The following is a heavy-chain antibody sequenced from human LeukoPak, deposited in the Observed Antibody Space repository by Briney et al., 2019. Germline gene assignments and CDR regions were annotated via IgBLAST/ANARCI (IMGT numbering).Heavy chain of an antibody. CDR1: GDSIISNIYW. CDR2: TFYTGRT. V-gene: IGHV4-39*01. CDR3: ARRRHNFDFYDV. J-gene: IGHJ3*01. Sequence: PSETLSLTCTVSGDSIISNIYWWDWVRLPPGTGLEWIGATFYTGRTFYSPSLKSRVTISVDTSKNQFSLDLRSATAADTAVYYCARRRHNFDFYDVWGQGAGVTVSS. D-gene: IGHD3/OR15-3a*01.